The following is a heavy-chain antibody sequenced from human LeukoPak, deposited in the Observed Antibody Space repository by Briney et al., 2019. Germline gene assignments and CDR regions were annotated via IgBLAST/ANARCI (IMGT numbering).Heavy chain of an antibody. Sequence: SETLSLTCTVSGGSINSGSYYWNWIRQSAGKGLEWIGHIYTTGSTNCSPSLRSRVTISVDKSKNQFSLKLSSVTAADTAVYYCARQYGGKGGPYWYYYYGMDVWGQGTTVTVSS. CDR1: GGSINSGSYY. D-gene: IGHD4-23*01. J-gene: IGHJ6*02. CDR3: ARQYGGKGGPYWYYYYGMDV. CDR2: IYTTGST. V-gene: IGHV4-61*09.